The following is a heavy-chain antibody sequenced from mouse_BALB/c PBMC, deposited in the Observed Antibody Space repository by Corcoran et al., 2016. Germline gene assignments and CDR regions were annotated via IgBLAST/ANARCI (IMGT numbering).Heavy chain of an antibody. J-gene: IGHJ4*01. Sequence: EVQLQQSGPELVQPGASVKMSCKASGYTFTSYVMHWVKQKPGQGLEWIGYINPYNDGTKYNEKFKGKATLTSDKSSSTAYMELSSLTSEDSAVYYCARRGGNYDYYAMDYWGQGTSVTVSS. CDR3: ARRGGNYDYYAMDY. CDR2: INPYNDGT. V-gene: IGHV1S136*01. D-gene: IGHD2-1*01. CDR1: GYTFTSYV.